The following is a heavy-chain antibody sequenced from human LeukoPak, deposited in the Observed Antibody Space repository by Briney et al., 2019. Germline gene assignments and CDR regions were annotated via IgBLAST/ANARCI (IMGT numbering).Heavy chain of an antibody. CDR1: GDSISSDWF. J-gene: IGHJ4*02. CDR2: FHHSGTT. Sequence: PSETLSLTCTVSGDSISSDWFWVWIRPPPGKGLEWIGSFHHSGTTYYNPSLKSRVTISIDTSKNQFSLKLSSVTAADTALYSCARSRNNWNHSWGQGTLVTVSS. CDR3: ARSRNNWNHS. V-gene: IGHV4-38-2*02. D-gene: IGHD1-20*01.